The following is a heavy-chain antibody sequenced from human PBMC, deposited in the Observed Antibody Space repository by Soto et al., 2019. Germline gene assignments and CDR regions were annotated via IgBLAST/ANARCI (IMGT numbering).Heavy chain of an antibody. CDR3: ARRYGYYYDY. V-gene: IGHV4-59*08. D-gene: IGHD4-17*01. Sequence: SETLSLTCTVSGDSISSYYWSCIRQPPGKGLEWIGYIYYSGSTNYNPSLKSRVTISVDTSKNQLSLKLSSVTAADTAVYYCARRYGYYYDYWGQGTLVTVSS. CDR1: GDSISSYY. J-gene: IGHJ4*02. CDR2: IYYSGST.